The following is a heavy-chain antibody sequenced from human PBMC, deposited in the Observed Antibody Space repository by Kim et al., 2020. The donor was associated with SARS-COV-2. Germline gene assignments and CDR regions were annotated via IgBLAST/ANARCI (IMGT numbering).Heavy chain of an antibody. Sequence: SETLSLTCTVSGTSISSNSNYWGWIRQPPGKGLEWIGSIYDSGSTYYNSSLKSRVTISVDTSKNQFSLKLRSVIAADTAVYYCARVFTRGAFDIWGQGTMVTVSS. J-gene: IGHJ3*02. CDR2: IYDSGST. CDR3: ARVFTRGAFDI. D-gene: IGHD2-2*01. V-gene: IGHV4-39*01. CDR1: GTSISSNSNY.